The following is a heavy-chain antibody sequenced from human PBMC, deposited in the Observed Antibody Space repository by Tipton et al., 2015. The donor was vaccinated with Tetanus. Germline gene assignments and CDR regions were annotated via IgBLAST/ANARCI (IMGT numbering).Heavy chain of an antibody. V-gene: IGHV4-34*01. Sequence: LSLTCAVYGGSFSGYYWSWIRQPPGKGLEWIGEINHSGSTNYNPSLKSRVTMSVDTSKNQFSLKLSSVTAADTAVYYCARANGPGSYLDYWGQGTLVTVSS. CDR1: GGSFSGYY. CDR2: INHSGST. J-gene: IGHJ4*02. CDR3: ARANGPGSYLDY. D-gene: IGHD2-8*01.